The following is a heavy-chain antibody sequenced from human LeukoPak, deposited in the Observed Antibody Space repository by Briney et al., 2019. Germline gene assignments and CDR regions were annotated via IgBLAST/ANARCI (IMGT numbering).Heavy chain of an antibody. V-gene: IGHV3-20*04. J-gene: IGHJ6*03. CDR1: GFNYDDYA. CDR2: IEWNGGST. CDR3: ARPVDIVATGNPYFFMDV. Sequence: GGSLRLSCTASGFNYDDYAMSRVRQGPGKGLEWGSGIEWNGGSTAYADSVKGRFTISRDNAKNSLYLEMNSLRVEDTALYYCARPVDIVATGNPYFFMDVWGKGTTVTVS. D-gene: IGHD5-12*01.